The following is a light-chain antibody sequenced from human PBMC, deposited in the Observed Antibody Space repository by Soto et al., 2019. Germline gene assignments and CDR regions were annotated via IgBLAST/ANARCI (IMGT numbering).Light chain of an antibody. CDR3: HQYGDSPL. J-gene: IGKJ3*01. Sequence: EIVLTQSPGTLSLSPGERATLSCRASQSVRSSYLAWYQQKPGQAPRLLIYGASIRATGIPDRFGGSGSGTDFTLTISGLEPEDFAVYYCHQYGDSPLFGPGTKVDIK. CDR1: QSVRSSY. CDR2: GAS. V-gene: IGKV3-20*01.